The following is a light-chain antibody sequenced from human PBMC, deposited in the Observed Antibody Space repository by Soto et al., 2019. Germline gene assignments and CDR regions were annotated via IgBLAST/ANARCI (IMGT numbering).Light chain of an antibody. Sequence: QSVLTQPRSVSGSPGQSVTISCTGTSSDVGGYNYVSWYQQHPGKAPKLMIYDVSKRPSGVPDRFSGSKSGNTASLTISGLQAKDEADYYCCSYAGSYTPWVFGTGTKVTVL. CDR3: CSYAGSYTPWV. CDR1: SSDVGGYNY. J-gene: IGLJ1*01. V-gene: IGLV2-11*01. CDR2: DVS.